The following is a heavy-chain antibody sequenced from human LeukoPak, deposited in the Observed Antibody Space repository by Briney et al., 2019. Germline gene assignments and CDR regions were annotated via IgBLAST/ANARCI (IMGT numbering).Heavy chain of an antibody. Sequence: GASVKVSCKASGYTFTSYYMHWVRQAPGQGLEWMGIINPSGGSTSYAQKFQGRVTMTRDMSTSTVYMELSSLRSEDTAVYYCARDPGSPFYYYYMDVWGKGTTVTVSS. CDR2: INPSGGST. J-gene: IGHJ6*03. CDR3: ARDPGSPFYYYYMDV. CDR1: GYTFTSYY. V-gene: IGHV1-46*01. D-gene: IGHD3-10*01.